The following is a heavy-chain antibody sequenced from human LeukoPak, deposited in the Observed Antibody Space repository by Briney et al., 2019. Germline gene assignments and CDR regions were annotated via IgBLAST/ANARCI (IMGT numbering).Heavy chain of an antibody. V-gene: IGHV3-23*01. Sequence: GSLRLSCAASGFTFSSYAMSWVRQAPGKGLEWVSAISGSGGSTYYADSVKGRFTISRDNAKNSLYLQMNSLRAEDTAVYYCARDHSYYYDSSGSAFDIWGQGTMVTVSS. CDR2: ISGSGGST. CDR3: ARDHSYYYDSSGSAFDI. D-gene: IGHD3-22*01. J-gene: IGHJ3*02. CDR1: GFTFSSYA.